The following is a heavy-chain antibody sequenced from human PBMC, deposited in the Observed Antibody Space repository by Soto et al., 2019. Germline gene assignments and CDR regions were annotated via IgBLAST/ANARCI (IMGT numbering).Heavy chain of an antibody. V-gene: IGHV4-59*08. CDR2: IYYSGST. CDR3: ARDFYYDYIWGSYPAGGFDP. CDR1: GGSISSYY. J-gene: IGHJ5*02. D-gene: IGHD3-16*02. Sequence: SETLSLTCTVSGGSISSYYWSWIRQPPGKGLEWIGYIYYSGSTNYNPSLKSRVTISVDTSKNQFSLKLSSVTAADTAVYYCARDFYYDYIWGSYPAGGFDPWGQGTLVTVSS.